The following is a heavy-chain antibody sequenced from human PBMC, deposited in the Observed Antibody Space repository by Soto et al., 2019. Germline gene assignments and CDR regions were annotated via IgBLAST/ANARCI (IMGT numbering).Heavy chain of an antibody. J-gene: IGHJ5*02. CDR1: GYTFTSYG. CDR2: ISAYNGDT. D-gene: IGHD6-6*01. V-gene: IGHV1-18*04. Sequence: GASVKVSCKASGYTFTSYGITCVRQAPGQDLEWMGWISAYNGDTNYAQRLQGRVTMTTDTSTSTVYMELKSLKSDDTAVYYCARDQEYSTSGLYWFDLWGQGTLVTVSS. CDR3: ARDQEYSTSGLYWFDL.